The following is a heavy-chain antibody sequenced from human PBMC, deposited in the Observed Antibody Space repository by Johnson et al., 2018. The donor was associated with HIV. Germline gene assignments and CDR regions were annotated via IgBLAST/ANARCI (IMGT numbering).Heavy chain of an antibody. Sequence: VVQPGGSLRLSCAASGFTFSSYGMHWVRQAPGKGLEWVTFIRYDGSNKYYADSVKGRFTISRDNSKNTVYLQMNTLRPEDTAVYYCARDRFGSGRPNAFDMWGQGTMVTVSS. CDR1: GFTFSSYG. J-gene: IGHJ3*02. CDR2: IRYDGSNK. D-gene: IGHD3-10*01. CDR3: ARDRFGSGRPNAFDM. V-gene: IGHV3-30*02.